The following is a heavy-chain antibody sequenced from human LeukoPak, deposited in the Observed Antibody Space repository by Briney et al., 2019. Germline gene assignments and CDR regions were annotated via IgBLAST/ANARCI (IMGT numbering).Heavy chain of an antibody. V-gene: IGHV4-59*04. CDR1: GGSISSYY. CDR2: IYYSGST. J-gene: IGHJ4*02. CDR3: ARHGSAPDFDY. D-gene: IGHD1-1*01. Sequence: SETLSLTCTVSGGSISSYYWSWIRQPPGKGLEWIGYIYYSGSTYYNPSLKSRVTISVDTSKNQFSLKLSSVTAADTAVYYCARHGSAPDFDYWGQGTLVTVSP.